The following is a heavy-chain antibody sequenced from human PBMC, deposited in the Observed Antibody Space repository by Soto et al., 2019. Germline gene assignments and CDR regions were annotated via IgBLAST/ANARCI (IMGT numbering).Heavy chain of an antibody. J-gene: IGHJ2*01. CDR2: MNPNSGNT. D-gene: IGHD6-13*01. Sequence: QVQLVQSGAEVKKPGASVKVSCKASGYTFTRYEINWVRQATGQGLEWMGWMNPNSGNTGYAQKFQGRVTMTRNTSISTAYMELSSLRSEDTAVYYCAREAAGHSYWYFDLWCRGTLVTVSS. CDR1: GYTFTRYE. V-gene: IGHV1-8*01. CDR3: AREAAGHSYWYFDL.